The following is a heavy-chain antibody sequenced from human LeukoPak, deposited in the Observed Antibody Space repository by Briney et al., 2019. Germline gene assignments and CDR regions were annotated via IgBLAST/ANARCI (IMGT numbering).Heavy chain of an antibody. Sequence: SVKVSCKASGGTFSTYAINWVRQAPGQGLEWMGGIIPIFGTANYAQKFQGRVTITADESTSTAYMELSSLRSEDTAVYYCASHTPYCGGDCYHFDYWGQGTLVTVSS. CDR1: GGTFSTYA. J-gene: IGHJ4*02. CDR3: ASHTPYCGGDCYHFDY. D-gene: IGHD2-21*01. V-gene: IGHV1-69*01. CDR2: IIPIFGTA.